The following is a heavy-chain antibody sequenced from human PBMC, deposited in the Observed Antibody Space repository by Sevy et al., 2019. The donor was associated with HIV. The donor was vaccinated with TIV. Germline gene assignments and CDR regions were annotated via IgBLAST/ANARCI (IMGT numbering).Heavy chain of an antibody. CDR3: ATEQARRGPSPIEY. CDR1: GFQFRTTW. D-gene: IGHD3-16*02. CDR2: IVGDGSDT. V-gene: IGHV3-74*01. Sequence: GGSLRLSCVASGFQFRTTWMHWVRQVPGRGLEWVSRIVGDGSDTRYADSVRGRFTISRDNAENTLYLQLDNLRAEDTGIYDCATEQARRGPSPIEYWGQGTLVTVSS. J-gene: IGHJ4*02.